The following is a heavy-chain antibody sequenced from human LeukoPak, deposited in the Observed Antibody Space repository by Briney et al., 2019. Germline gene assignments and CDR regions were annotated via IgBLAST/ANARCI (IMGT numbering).Heavy chain of an antibody. CDR3: AKDNRRHYTSGPNPDSLH. J-gene: IGHJ4*02. Sequence: GGSLRLSCAGSGFMFNNYAMHWVRQPPGKGLEWVSGISWNSGSIDYADSVKGRFTISRDNAKNSLYLQMNSLRVEDTAFYYCAKDNRRHYTSGPNPDSLHWGQGALVTVSS. D-gene: IGHD6-19*01. CDR2: ISWNSGSI. V-gene: IGHV3-9*01. CDR1: GFMFNNYA.